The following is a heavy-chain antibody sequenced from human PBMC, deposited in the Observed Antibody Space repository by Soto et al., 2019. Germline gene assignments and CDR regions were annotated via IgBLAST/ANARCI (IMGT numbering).Heavy chain of an antibody. J-gene: IGHJ4*02. CDR2: IYPGDSDT. D-gene: IGHD1-26*01. Sequence: PGESLKISCKGSGYSFTTNWIGWVRQMPGKGLEWMGVIYPGDSDTRYSPSVQGQVAISADKSINTAYLQWSSLKASDTAMYYCALALGPTTGLDYWGQGTLVTVSS. V-gene: IGHV5-51*01. CDR3: ALALGPTTGLDY. CDR1: GYSFTTNW.